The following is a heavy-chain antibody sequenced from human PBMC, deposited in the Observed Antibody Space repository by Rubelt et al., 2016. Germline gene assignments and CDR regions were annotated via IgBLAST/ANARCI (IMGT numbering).Heavy chain of an antibody. J-gene: IGHJ6*02. Sequence: QLHQWGAGLLKPSETLSLTCAVYGGSLSGYSWSWIRQSPEKGLEWIGEINHSGTTSYNPSLKSRVTVSLHTAKSQFSLNRSSLTAADTAVYYCAKVDTHYYDAMDLWGQGTTVTVSS. D-gene: IGHD5-18*01. CDR2: INHSGTT. V-gene: IGHV4-34*01. CDR3: AKVDTHYYDAMDL. CDR1: GGSLSGYS.